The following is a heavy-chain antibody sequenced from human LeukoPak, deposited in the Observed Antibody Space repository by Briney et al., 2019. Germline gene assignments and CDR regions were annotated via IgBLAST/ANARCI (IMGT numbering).Heavy chain of an antibody. CDR3: AKDRSSYYYYGMDV. J-gene: IGHJ6*02. Sequence: PGRSLRLSCAASGFTFSSYGMHWVRQAPGKGLEWVAVIWYDGSNKYYADSVKGRFTISRDNSKNTLYLQMNSLRAEDTAVYYCAKDRSSYYYYGMDVWGQGTTVTVSS. CDR1: GFTFSSYG. CDR2: IWYDGSNK. V-gene: IGHV3-33*06. D-gene: IGHD3-16*02.